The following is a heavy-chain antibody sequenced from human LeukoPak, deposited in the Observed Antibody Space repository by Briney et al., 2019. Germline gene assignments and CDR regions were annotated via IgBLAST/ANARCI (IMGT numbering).Heavy chain of an antibody. Sequence: PGGSLRLSCAASGFTFNGFTFNDYAMHWVRQAPGKGLEYVSGINGNGGRTYYANSVKGRFTISRDNSKNTLYLQMGSLRDGDMAVYYCARERYSVNDFDALDIWGQGTMVTVSS. D-gene: IGHD5/OR15-5a*01. CDR3: ARERYSVNDFDALDI. CDR1: GFTFNGFTFNDYA. J-gene: IGHJ3*02. CDR2: INGNGGRT. V-gene: IGHV3-64*01.